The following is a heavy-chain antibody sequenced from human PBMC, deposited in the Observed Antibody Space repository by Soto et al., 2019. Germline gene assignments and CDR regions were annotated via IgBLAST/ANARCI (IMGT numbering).Heavy chain of an antibody. CDR2: IIPIFGTA. D-gene: IGHD2-21*02. CDR3: ARLLWAYCGGDCYSGFDY. V-gene: IGHV1-69*01. CDR1: GGTFSSYA. J-gene: IGHJ4*02. Sequence: QVQLVQSGAEVKKPGSSVKVSCKASGGTFSSYAISWVRQAPGQGLEWMGGIIPIFGTANYAQKFQGRVTITADESTSTAYMELSSLRSEDTAVYYCARLLWAYCGGDCYSGFDYWGQGTLVTVSS.